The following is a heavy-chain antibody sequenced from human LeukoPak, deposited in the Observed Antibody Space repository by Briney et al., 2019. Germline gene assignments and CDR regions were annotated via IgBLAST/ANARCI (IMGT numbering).Heavy chain of an antibody. Sequence: SETLSLTCTVSGGSISSYYWSWIRQHAGKGLEWIGRIYTSGSTNYNPSLKSRVTMSVDTSKNQFSLKLISVTAADTAVYYCARDRGYCSGGSCYNWFDPWGQGTLVTVSS. D-gene: IGHD2-15*01. V-gene: IGHV4-4*07. J-gene: IGHJ5*02. CDR1: GGSISSYY. CDR2: IYTSGST. CDR3: ARDRGYCSGGSCYNWFDP.